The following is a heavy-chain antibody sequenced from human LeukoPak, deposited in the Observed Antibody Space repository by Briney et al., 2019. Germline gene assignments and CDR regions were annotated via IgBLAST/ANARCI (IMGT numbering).Heavy chain of an antibody. CDR1: GFTFSNYA. Sequence: GGSLRLSCAASGFTFSNYAMTWVRQAPGKGLEWVSQISGGGGSTYYADSVRGRFTISRDNSKNTLYLQMSSLRAEDTAVYYCARGQYGSGTLGHWGQGTLVTVSS. CDR3: ARGQYGSGTLGH. V-gene: IGHV3-23*01. D-gene: IGHD3-10*01. CDR2: ISGGGGST. J-gene: IGHJ4*02.